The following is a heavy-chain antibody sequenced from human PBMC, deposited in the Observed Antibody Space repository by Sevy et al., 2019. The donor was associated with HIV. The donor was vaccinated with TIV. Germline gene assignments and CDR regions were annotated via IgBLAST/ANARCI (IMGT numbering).Heavy chain of an antibody. CDR2: ITNIDEGTT. CDR3: ARHWGTAFDS. Sequence: GGSLRLSCAASGFTFSAYWMHWVRQAPGQGLVWVSRITNIDEGTTNYAESVKGRFTISRDNAKNTLYLQMNSLRAEDTAVSYCARHWGTAFDSWGQGILVNVSS. V-gene: IGHV3-74*01. J-gene: IGHJ5*01. CDR1: GFTFSAYW. D-gene: IGHD3-16*01.